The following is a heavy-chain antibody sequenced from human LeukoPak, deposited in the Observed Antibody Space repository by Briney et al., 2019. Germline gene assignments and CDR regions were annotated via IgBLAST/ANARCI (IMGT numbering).Heavy chain of an antibody. CDR1: GGSISSYY. J-gene: IGHJ6*02. CDR2: IYYTGST. D-gene: IGHD1/OR15-1a*01. CDR3: ARSGTSRYYFYGMDV. Sequence: SQTLSLTCTVSGGSISSYYWNWIRQPPGKGLEWIGYIYYTGSTNYNSSLKSRATISVDTSKNQFSLKLNSVTATDTAVYYCARSGTSRYYFYGMDVWGQGTTVTVSS. V-gene: IGHV4-59*08.